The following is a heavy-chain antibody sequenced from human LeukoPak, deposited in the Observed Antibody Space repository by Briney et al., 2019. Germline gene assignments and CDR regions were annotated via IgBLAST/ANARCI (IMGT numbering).Heavy chain of an antibody. V-gene: IGHV3-9*01. CDR1: GFTFDDYA. CDR2: ISWNSGSI. CDR3: AKDLDY. J-gene: IGHJ4*02. Sequence: GGSLRLSCAASGFTFDDYAMHWVRQAPGKGLEWVSGISWNSGSIGYADSVKGRFTISRDNAKSSLYLQMNSLRAEDTALYYCAKDLDYWGQGTLVTVSS.